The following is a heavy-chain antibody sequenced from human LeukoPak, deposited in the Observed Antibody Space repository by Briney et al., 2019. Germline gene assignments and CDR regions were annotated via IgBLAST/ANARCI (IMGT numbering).Heavy chain of an antibody. Sequence: ASVKVSCKASGYTFTSYGLSWVRQAPGQGLEWMGRITTYNGNTKYAQNLQGRVTMTADTSTSTAYMELRSLRSDDTAVYYCAGGIVPAARDYYYYYMDVWGKGTTVTVSS. CDR3: AGGIVPAARDYYYYYMDV. V-gene: IGHV1-18*01. D-gene: IGHD2-2*01. CDR2: ITTYNGNT. J-gene: IGHJ6*03. CDR1: GYTFTSYG.